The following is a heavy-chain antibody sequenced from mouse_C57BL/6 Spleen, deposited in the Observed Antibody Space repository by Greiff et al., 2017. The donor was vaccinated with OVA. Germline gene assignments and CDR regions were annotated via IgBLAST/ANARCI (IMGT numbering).Heavy chain of an antibody. Sequence: QVQLQQPGAELVKPGASVKLSCKASGYTFTSYWMQWVKQRPGQGLEWIGEIDPSDSYTNYNQKFKGKATLTVDTSSSTAYMKLSSLTSEDSAVYDCARPYYYGSSPDYWGQGTTLTVSS. V-gene: IGHV1-50*01. J-gene: IGHJ2*01. CDR3: ARPYYYGSSPDY. CDR2: IDPSDSYT. CDR1: GYTFTSYW. D-gene: IGHD1-1*01.